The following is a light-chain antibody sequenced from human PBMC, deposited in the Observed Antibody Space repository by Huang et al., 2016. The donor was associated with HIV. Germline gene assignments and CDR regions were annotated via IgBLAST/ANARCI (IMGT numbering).Light chain of an antibody. J-gene: IGKJ5*01. V-gene: IGKV1-39*01. CDR3: QQTYSTAIT. CDR2: AAS. CDR1: QRISTY. Sequence: DIQMTQSPSSLSASVGDRVTITCRASQRISTYLHWYQQKPGKAPKLLIFAASTLQSGVPSTFSGSGSGTDFTLTISSLQPEDFATYYCQQTYSTAITFGQGTRLEIK.